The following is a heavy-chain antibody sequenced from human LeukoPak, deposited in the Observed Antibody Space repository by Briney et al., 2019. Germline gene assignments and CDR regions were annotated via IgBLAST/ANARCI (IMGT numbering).Heavy chain of an antibody. D-gene: IGHD7-27*01. CDR1: GNAFTISD. CDR2: MNPHSGNT. V-gene: IGHV1-8*01. CDR3: ASAGDRVAFDI. Sequence: ASVKVSCKASGNAFTISDFNWVRQATGQGPEWMGWMNPHSGNTGYAQKFQGRVTMTRNISINTAYLEISSLTSEDTAVYYCASAGDRVAFDIWGQGTMVTVSS. J-gene: IGHJ3*02.